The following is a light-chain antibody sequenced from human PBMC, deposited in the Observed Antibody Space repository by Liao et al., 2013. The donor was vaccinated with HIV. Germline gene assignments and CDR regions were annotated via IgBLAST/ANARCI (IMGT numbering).Light chain of an antibody. CDR3: QVWDSNSDHPYV. Sequence: SYVLTQPPSVSVAPGKTARITCGGNNIGTKSVHWYQQKPGQAPVLVIYHDSDRPSGIPERFSGSNSGNTATLSISRVEAGDEADYYCQVWDSNSDHPYVFGTGTKVTVL. V-gene: IGLV3-21*01. CDR1: NIGTKS. J-gene: IGLJ1*01. CDR2: HDS.